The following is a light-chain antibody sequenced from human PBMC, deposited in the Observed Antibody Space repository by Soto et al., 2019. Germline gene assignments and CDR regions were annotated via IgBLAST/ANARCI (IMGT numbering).Light chain of an antibody. J-gene: IGLJ3*02. CDR2: EVS. CDR1: GSDVGRYNY. Sequence: QSMLTQPASVSGSPGQSITISCTGTGSDVGRYNYVSWYQHHPGKAPRVMIYEVSNRPSGVSNRFSGSKSGNTASLTISGLQAEDEADYYCSSFTSTTTPWVFGGGTKVTVL. V-gene: IGLV2-14*01. CDR3: SSFTSTTTPWV.